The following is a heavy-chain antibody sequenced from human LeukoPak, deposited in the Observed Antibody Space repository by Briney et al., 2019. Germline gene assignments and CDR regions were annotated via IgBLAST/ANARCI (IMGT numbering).Heavy chain of an antibody. D-gene: IGHD1-20*01. CDR2: IIPILGIA. Sequence: SVKVSCKASGGTSSSYAISWVRQAPGQGLEWMGRIIPILGIANYAQKFQGRVTVTADKSTTTAYMELSRLRSEDTAVYYCARGHVNFDSGTNWKPKQLYYYYDMDVWGQGTTVTVSS. V-gene: IGHV1-69*04. CDR3: ARGHVNFDSGTNWKPKQLYYYYDMDV. CDR1: GGTSSSYA. J-gene: IGHJ6*02.